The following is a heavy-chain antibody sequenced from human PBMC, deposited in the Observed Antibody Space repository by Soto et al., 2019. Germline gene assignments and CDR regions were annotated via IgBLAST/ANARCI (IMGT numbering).Heavy chain of an antibody. J-gene: IGHJ4*02. Sequence: EVQLVESGGGLIRPGRSLRLSCSASGFTFHDYAVHWVRQVPGKGLEWVSGISWNGGHIGYGDSVKGRFTISRDNAKKSLYLQMNSLRVEDTALYYCAKGAYDYGQMDSWGQGTLVTVSS. V-gene: IGHV3-9*01. CDR2: ISWNGGHI. CDR3: AKGAYDYGQMDS. CDR1: GFTFHDYA. D-gene: IGHD5-12*01.